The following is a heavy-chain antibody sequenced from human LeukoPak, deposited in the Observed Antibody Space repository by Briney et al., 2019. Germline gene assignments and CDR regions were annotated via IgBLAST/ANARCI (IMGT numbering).Heavy chain of an antibody. D-gene: IGHD4-23*01. CDR2: IRPMNSDV. Sequence: GESLKISCKGSGYNFNTYWVAWVRQLPGKGLEWMGIIRPMNSDVRYSPSFQGQVTISADRSINTAYLQWSSLTASDTAMYYCASRPLETTVVPWDFHWGQGTQVTVSS. CDR3: ASRPLETTVVPWDFH. CDR1: GYNFNTYW. V-gene: IGHV5-51*01. J-gene: IGHJ4*02.